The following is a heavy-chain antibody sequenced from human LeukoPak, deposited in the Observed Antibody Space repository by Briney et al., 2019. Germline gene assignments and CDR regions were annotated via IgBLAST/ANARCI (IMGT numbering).Heavy chain of an antibody. CDR3: ALVVPAAILTDY. V-gene: IGHV4-39*01. CDR1: GGSISSSSFY. CDR2: INHSGST. Sequence: PSETLSLTCTVSGGSISSSSFYWHWIRQPPGKGLEWIGEINHSGSTKYNPSLKSRVTISVDTSKNQFSLRLTSVTAADTAVYCCALVVPAAILTDYWGRGTLVTVSS. D-gene: IGHD2-2*02. J-gene: IGHJ4*02.